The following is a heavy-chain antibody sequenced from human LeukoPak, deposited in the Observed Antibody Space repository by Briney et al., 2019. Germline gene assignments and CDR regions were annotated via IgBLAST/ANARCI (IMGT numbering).Heavy chain of an antibody. Sequence: GGSLRLSCAASGFIFSDYYMSWIRQAPGQGLEWVAYISRSDGMVYYADSVKGRFTVSVENAKSSLFLQMNTLRAEDSAVYYCARGPNHYDYYDLDVWGQGTTVIVSS. J-gene: IGHJ6*02. CDR1: GFIFSDYY. CDR3: ARGPNHYDYYDLDV. V-gene: IGHV3-11*01. CDR2: ISRSDGMV.